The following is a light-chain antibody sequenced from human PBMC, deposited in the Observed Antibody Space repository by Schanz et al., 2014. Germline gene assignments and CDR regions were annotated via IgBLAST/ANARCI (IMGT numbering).Light chain of an antibody. CDR1: SSDIGYYNF. CDR2: EVN. CDR3: SSYTSSSPRV. Sequence: QSVLTQPPSASGSPGQSVTISCTGTSSDIGYYNFVSWYQQHPGKAPKLIIYEVNKRPSGVPDRFSGSKSGNTASLTVSGLQAEDEADYYCSSYTSSSPRVFGGGTKLT. V-gene: IGLV2-8*01. J-gene: IGLJ2*01.